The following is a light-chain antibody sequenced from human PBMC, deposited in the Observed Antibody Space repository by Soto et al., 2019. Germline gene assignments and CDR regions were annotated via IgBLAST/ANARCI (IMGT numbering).Light chain of an antibody. V-gene: IGLV1-47*01. Sequence: QSVVTQPPSASGTPGQTVTISCSGGSSNIGSNYVYWYQQLPGTAPKLLIYRHDQRPSGVPDRISGSRSGTSASLAISGLRSGDEADYYCAAWDDSLSGDVFGTGTKLTVL. J-gene: IGLJ1*01. CDR2: RHD. CDR1: SSNIGSNY. CDR3: AAWDDSLSGDV.